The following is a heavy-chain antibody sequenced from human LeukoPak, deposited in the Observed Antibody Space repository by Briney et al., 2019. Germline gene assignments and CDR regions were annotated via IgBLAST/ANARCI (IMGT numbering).Heavy chain of an antibody. J-gene: IGHJ4*02. CDR1: GFTFNNYH. CDR3: GKDWKVDY. Sequence: QPGGSLRLSCVASGFTFNNYHMTWVRQAPGKGLEWVSAISENGGDRKYAASVKGRFTISRDNSKNTLYLQMNSLRVEDTAIYYCGKDWKVDYWGQGSLVSVSS. CDR2: ISENGGDR. D-gene: IGHD1-1*01. V-gene: IGHV3-23*01.